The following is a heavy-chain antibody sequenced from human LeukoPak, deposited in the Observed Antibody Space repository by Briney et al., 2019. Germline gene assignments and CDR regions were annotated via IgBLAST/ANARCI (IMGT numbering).Heavy chain of an antibody. CDR2: ISSSSSYI. D-gene: IGHD5-24*01. CDR1: GFTFSSYS. Sequence: GGSLRLSWAASGFTFSSYSMNWVRQAPGKGLEWVSSISSSSSYIYYADSVKGRFTISRDNAKNSLYLQMNSLRAEDTAVYYCARALGDGYNWDFDYWGQGTLVTVSS. V-gene: IGHV3-21*01. J-gene: IGHJ4*02. CDR3: ARALGDGYNWDFDY.